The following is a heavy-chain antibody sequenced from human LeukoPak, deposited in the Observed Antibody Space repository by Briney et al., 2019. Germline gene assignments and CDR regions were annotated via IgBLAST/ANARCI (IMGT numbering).Heavy chain of an antibody. CDR2: FSPSGGIT. J-gene: IGHJ4*02. CDR3: ARGVNYFVLEY. D-gene: IGHD3-10*02. Sequence: GGSLRLSCAASGFTFSTYAMSWVRQAPGKGLEWVSAFSPSGGITYYEDSVKGRFTISRDNSKNTLYLQMNSLRAEDTAVYYCARGVNYFVLEYWGQGTLVTISS. V-gene: IGHV3-23*01. CDR1: GFTFSTYA.